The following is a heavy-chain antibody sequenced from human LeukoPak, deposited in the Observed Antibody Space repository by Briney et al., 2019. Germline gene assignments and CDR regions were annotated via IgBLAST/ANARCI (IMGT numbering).Heavy chain of an antibody. V-gene: IGHV3-30*04. CDR1: GFTFSSYA. J-gene: IGHJ4*02. CDR2: ISYDGRNK. Sequence: GGSLRLSCAASGFTFSSYAMHWVRQGPGKGLEWVTAISYDGRNKYYADSVKGRFTISRDNSKNTLYLQMNSLKTDDTAVYYCASDGGGWGQGTLVTVSS. D-gene: IGHD3-16*01. CDR3: ASDGGG.